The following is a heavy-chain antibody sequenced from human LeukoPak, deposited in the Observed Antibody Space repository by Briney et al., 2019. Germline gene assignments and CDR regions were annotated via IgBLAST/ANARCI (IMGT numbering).Heavy chain of an antibody. CDR2: ISYDGSNK. CDR1: GFTFSSYG. CDR3: AKGLSTIFGIY. V-gene: IGHV3-30*18. D-gene: IGHD3-3*01. J-gene: IGHJ4*02. Sequence: SGGSLRLSCAASGFTFSSYGMHWVRQAPGKGLEWVAVISYDGSNKYYADSVKGRFTISRDNSKNTLYLQMNSLRAEDTAVYYCAKGLSTIFGIYWGQGTLATVSS.